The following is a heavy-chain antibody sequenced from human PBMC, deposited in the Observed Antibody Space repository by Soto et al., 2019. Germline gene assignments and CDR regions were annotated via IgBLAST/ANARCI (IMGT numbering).Heavy chain of an antibody. CDR3: ASVQAYCGGDCYWY. Sequence: ASVKVSCKSPADTFTSYYMHWVRQAPGQGLEWMGIINPSGGSTSYAQKFQGRVTTTRDTSTSTVYMELSSLRSEDTAVYYCASVQAYCGGDCYWYWGQGTLVTVSS. J-gene: IGHJ4*02. D-gene: IGHD2-21*02. CDR1: ADTFTSYY. CDR2: INPSGGST. V-gene: IGHV1-46*01.